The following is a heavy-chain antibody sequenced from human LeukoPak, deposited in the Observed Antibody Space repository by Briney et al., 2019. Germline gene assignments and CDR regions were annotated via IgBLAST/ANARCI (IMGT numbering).Heavy chain of an antibody. V-gene: IGHV4-34*01. Sequence: SETLSLTCAAYGGSFSGYYWSWIRQPPGKGLEWIGEINHSGSTNYNPSLKSRVTISVDTSKNQFSLKLSSVTAADTAVYYCARGGVGATTRTVDYWGQGTLVTVSS. CDR2: INHSGST. CDR3: ARGGVGATTRTVDY. J-gene: IGHJ4*02. CDR1: GGSFSGYY. D-gene: IGHD1-26*01.